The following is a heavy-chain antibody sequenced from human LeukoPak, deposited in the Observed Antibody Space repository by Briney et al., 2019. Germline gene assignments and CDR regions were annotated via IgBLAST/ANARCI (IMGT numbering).Heavy chain of an antibody. V-gene: IGHV4-38-2*02. D-gene: IGHD6-13*01. CDR1: GYSISSGYY. CDR2: IYHGGST. Sequence: SETLSLTCTVSGYSISSGYYWGWIRQPPGKGLEWIGSIYHGGSTYYNPSLKSRVTISVDTSKNQFSLKLSSVTAADTAVYYCARGPGIAAAGTQDFDYWGQGTLVTVSS. CDR3: ARGPGIAAAGTQDFDY. J-gene: IGHJ4*02.